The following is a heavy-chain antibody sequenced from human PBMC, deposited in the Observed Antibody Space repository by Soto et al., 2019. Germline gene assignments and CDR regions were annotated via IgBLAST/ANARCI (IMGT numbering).Heavy chain of an antibody. D-gene: IGHD3-16*02. CDR2: IYCSGST. J-gene: IGHJ3*02. V-gene: IGHV4-39*01. CDR1: GGSISSSSYY. CDR3: AKTHYDYVWGSYRPDAFDI. Sequence: SETLSLTCIVSGGSISSSSYYWGWIRQPPGKGLEWIGSIYCSGSTYDNPSLKSRVTISVDTSKNQISLNLSSVTAADTAVYYCAKTHYDYVWGSYRPDAFDIWGQGTMVTVSS.